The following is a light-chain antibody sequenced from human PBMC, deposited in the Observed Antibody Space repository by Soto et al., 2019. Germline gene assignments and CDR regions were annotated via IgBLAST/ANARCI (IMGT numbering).Light chain of an antibody. CDR1: SSDVGGYNY. J-gene: IGLJ2*01. CDR3: SSYAVTNNLL. Sequence: QSAPTQPPSASGSPGQSVTISCTGTSSDVGGYNYVSWYQQHPGNAPKLMIYEVSKRPSGVPDRFSGSKSGNTASLTVSGLQAEDEADYYCSSYAVTNNLLFGGGTKVTVL. CDR2: EVS. V-gene: IGLV2-8*01.